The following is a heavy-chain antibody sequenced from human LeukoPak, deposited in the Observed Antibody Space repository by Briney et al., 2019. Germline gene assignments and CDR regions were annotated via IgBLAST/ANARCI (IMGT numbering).Heavy chain of an antibody. V-gene: IGHV5-10-1*01. J-gene: IGHJ4*02. CDR3: ARTDYYDSSGYYGLPDY. CDR2: IDPSDSYT. D-gene: IGHD3-22*01. Sequence: GESLRISCKGSGYSFTSYWISWVRQMPGKGLEWMGRIDPSDSYTNYSPSFQGHVTISADKSISTAYLQWSSLKASDTAMYYCARTDYYDSSGYYGLPDYWGRGTLVTVSS. CDR1: GYSFTSYW.